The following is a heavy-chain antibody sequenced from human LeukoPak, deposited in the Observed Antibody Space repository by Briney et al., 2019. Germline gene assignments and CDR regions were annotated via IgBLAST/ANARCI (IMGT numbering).Heavy chain of an antibody. V-gene: IGHV3-23*01. CDR1: GLTFSNYA. CDR2: FSGRNSNT. CDR3: AKGSIVATTNFDY. J-gene: IGHJ4*02. Sequence: GGSLRLSCAASGLTFSNYAMSWVGQAPGKGLEWVSTFSGRNSNTYDSDSVKGRFTITRDNYKNTLYLQMNRLRAEDTAVYYCAKGSIVATTNFDYWGQGTLVTVSS. D-gene: IGHD5-12*01.